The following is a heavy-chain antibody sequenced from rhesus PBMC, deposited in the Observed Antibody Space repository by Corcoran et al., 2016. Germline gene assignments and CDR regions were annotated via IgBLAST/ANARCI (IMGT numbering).Heavy chain of an antibody. Sequence: QVQLQESGPGLVKPSETLSLTCAVSGGSFSGYYWGWIRQPPGKGLEWIGYISVRSGRTDYHPSLKSRGTIATDTSKNQVYLKLSSVTAADTAVYYCARDEWTVTTAFDFWGQGLRVTVSS. CDR2: ISVRSGRT. CDR3: ARDEWTVTTAFDF. CDR1: GGSFSGYY. D-gene: IGHD4-23*01. V-gene: IGHV4-165*01. J-gene: IGHJ3*01.